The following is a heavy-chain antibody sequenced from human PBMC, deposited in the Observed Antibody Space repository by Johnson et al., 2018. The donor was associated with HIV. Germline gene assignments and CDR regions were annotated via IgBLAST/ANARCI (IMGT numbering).Heavy chain of an antibody. CDR2: IKQDGGEK. CDR3: ARGPSQVYWPDVAFDI. Sequence: VQLVESGGGLVQPGGSLRLSCATSGFTFSSYWMSWVRQAPGKGLDWVANIKQDGGEKYYVDSVKGRFTISRDNAKNSLYLQMNSLRAEDTAVYYCARGPSQVYWPDVAFDIWGQGTTVTVSS. D-gene: IGHD2-8*02. V-gene: IGHV3-7*05. CDR1: GFTFSSYW. J-gene: IGHJ3*02.